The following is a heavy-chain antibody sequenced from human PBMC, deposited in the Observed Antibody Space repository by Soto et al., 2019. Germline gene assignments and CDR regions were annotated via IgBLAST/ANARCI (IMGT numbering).Heavy chain of an antibody. CDR3: AKDLLASFDI. D-gene: IGHD2-15*01. Sequence: GGSLSLSCAASGFTFSSYPMSWFRQAPGKGLEWVSAISGSGGSTYYADSVKGRFTISRDNSKNTLYLQMNSLRAEDTAVYYCAKDLLASFDIWGQGTMVTVSS. V-gene: IGHV3-23*01. CDR2: ISGSGGST. CDR1: GFTFSSYP. J-gene: IGHJ3*02.